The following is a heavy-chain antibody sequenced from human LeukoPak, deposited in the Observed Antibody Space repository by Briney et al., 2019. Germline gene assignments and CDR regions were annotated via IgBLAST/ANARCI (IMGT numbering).Heavy chain of an antibody. D-gene: IGHD4/OR15-4a*01. CDR3: ARISTSGAFDY. V-gene: IGHV3-13*01. J-gene: IGHJ4*02. Sequence: GGSLRLSCAASGFTFSSYDMHWVRQATGKGLEWVSAIGTAGDTYYPGSVKGRFTISRENAKNSLYLQMNSLRAGDTAVYYCARISTSGAFDYWGLGTLVTVSS. CDR1: GFTFSSYD. CDR2: IGTAGDT.